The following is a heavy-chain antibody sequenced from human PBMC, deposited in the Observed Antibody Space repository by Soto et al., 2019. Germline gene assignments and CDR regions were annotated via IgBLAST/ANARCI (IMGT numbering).Heavy chain of an antibody. CDR1: GYSFTSYW. J-gene: IGHJ6*02. CDR2: IYPGDSDT. D-gene: IGHD1-26*01. CDR3: AREHQYYYYGMDV. V-gene: IGHV5-51*01. Sequence: PGESLKISCKGSGYSFTSYWIGWVRQMPGKGLEWMGIIYPGDSDTRYSPSLQGQVTISADKSISTAYLQWSSLKASDTAMYYCAREHQYYYYGMDVWGQGTTVTVS.